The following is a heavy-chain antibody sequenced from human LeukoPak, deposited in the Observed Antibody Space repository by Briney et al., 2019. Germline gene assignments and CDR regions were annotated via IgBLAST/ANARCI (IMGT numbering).Heavy chain of an antibody. CDR3: ANRRDAFDV. CDR1: GFTLSRYA. CDR2: ISDGGDNT. J-gene: IGHJ3*01. V-gene: IGHV3-23*01. Sequence: GGSLRLSCAASGFTLSRYAMGWVRQAPGEGLEWVSAISDGGDNTYYADSVEGRFTISRDNSKNTLYLQMDSLRAEDTAVYYCANRRDAFDVWGQGTWSPSLQ.